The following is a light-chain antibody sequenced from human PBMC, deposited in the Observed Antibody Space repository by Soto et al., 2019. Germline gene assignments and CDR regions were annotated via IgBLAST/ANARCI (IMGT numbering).Light chain of an antibody. CDR3: QLYYSGM. CDR2: AAS. J-gene: IGKJ1*01. V-gene: IGKV3-20*01. Sequence: EIVLTQSPGTLSLSPGERATLSCRASQSVYSNYLGWYQQKPGQAPRLLIYAASSRATGIPDRFSGGGSGTDFTLTISRLEPEDFAVYYCQLYYSGMFGQGTKVEIK. CDR1: QSVYSNY.